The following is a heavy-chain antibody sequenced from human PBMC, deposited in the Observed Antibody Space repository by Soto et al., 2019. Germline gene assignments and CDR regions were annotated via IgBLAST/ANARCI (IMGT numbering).Heavy chain of an antibody. CDR3: ARRVADLSNWFDP. Sequence: GESLKISCKGSGYSFTSYWIGWVRQMPGKGLEWMGIIYPGDSDTRYRPCFQGQVTISADKSISTAYLQWSSLKASDTAMYYCARRVADLSNWFDPWGQGTLVTVSS. V-gene: IGHV5-51*01. CDR2: IYPGDSDT. CDR1: GYSFTSYW. D-gene: IGHD3-16*02. J-gene: IGHJ5*02.